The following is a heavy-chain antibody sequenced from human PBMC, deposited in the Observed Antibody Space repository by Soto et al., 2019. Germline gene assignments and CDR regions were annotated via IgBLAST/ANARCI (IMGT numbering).Heavy chain of an antibody. V-gene: IGHV1-69*02. Sequence: ASVKVSCKASGGTFSSYTISWVRQAPGQGLEWMGRIIPILGIANYAQKFQGRVTITADKSTSTAYMELSSLRSEDTAVYYCARGWFGESFGGYDPYYFDYWGQGTLVTVSS. CDR3: ARGWFGESFGGYDPYYFDY. J-gene: IGHJ4*02. D-gene: IGHD3-10*01. CDR1: GGTFSSYT. CDR2: IIPILGIA.